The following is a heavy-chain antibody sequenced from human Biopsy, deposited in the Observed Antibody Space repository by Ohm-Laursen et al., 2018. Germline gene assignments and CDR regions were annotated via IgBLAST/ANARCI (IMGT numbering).Heavy chain of an antibody. CDR1: GDSVSSGSFY. V-gene: IGHV4-61*01. CDR2: IYDRGST. Sequence: GTLSLTWTVSGDSVSSGSFYWTWIRQPPGQGLEYIGYIYDRGSTANYNPSLESRVTMSVDMPKNQFSLKLSSVTAADTAVYYCARGMRSSGWPYFDSWGQGTLVTVSS. CDR3: ARGMRSSGWPYFDS. J-gene: IGHJ4*02. D-gene: IGHD6-19*01.